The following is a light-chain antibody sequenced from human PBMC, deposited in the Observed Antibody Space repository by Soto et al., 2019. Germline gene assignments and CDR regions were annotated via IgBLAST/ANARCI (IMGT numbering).Light chain of an antibody. Sequence: DKQMNKSPSSLSAYVGDRVTITCRASQGISNYLAWYQQKPGKVPKLLIFAASTLHSGVPSRFSGSGSGTDFTLTISSLQPEDVATYYCQKYNSARWTFGQGTKVDIK. J-gene: IGKJ1*01. CDR2: AAS. V-gene: IGKV1-27*01. CDR1: QGISNY. CDR3: QKYNSARWT.